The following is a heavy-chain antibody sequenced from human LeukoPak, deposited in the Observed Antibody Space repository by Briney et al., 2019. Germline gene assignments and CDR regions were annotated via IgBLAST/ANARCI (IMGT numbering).Heavy chain of an antibody. CDR2: IRYDGNNK. J-gene: IGHJ4*02. D-gene: IGHD6-19*01. Sequence: PGGTLRLSCAASGFTFSGYMHWGRRAPGKGREWVTFIRYDGNNKYYADSVKGRFTISRDNSKNTLYLQMNSLRADDTAVYYCAKGSGYYVDYWGQGTLVTVSS. CDR3: AKGSGYYVDY. V-gene: IGHV3-30*02. CDR1: GFTFSGY.